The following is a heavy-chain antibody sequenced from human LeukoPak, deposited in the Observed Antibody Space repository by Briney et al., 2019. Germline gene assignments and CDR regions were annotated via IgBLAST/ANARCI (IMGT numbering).Heavy chain of an antibody. CDR2: IIPILSIA. Sequence: SVKVSCKASGGTFSSYTISWVRQAPGQGLEWMGRIIPILSIANYAQKFQGRVTITADKSTSTAYMELSSLRSEDTAVYYFASRVNDFWSGYCLDYWGQGTLVTVSS. CDR1: GGTFSSYT. CDR3: ASRVNDFWSGYCLDY. J-gene: IGHJ4*02. V-gene: IGHV1-69*02. D-gene: IGHD3-3*01.